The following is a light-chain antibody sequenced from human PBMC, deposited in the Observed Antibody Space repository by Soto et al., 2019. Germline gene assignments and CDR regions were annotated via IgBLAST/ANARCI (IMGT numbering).Light chain of an antibody. CDR1: QSVLYSSNNKNY. CDR3: QQYYSTPLA. V-gene: IGKV4-1*01. Sequence: DIVMTQSPDSLAVSLGERATINCKSSQSVLYSSNNKNYLAWYQQKPGQPPKLLIYWASTWESGVPERFSGSGSATDFTLNISSLQAEDVAVYYCQQYYSTPLAFGGGTKVEIK. J-gene: IGKJ4*01. CDR2: WAS.